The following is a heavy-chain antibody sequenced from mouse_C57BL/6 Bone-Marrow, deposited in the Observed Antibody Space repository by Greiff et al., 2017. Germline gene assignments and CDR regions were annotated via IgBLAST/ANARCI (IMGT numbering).Heavy chain of an antibody. CDR1: GYTFTSYW. D-gene: IGHD1-1*01. CDR3: AREPLRYLSLDY. Sequence: QVQLQQSGAELVKPGASVKMSCKASGYTFTSYWITWVKQRPGQGLEWIGDIYPGSGSTNYNEKFKSKATLTVDTSSSTAYMQLSSLTSEDSAVYYCAREPLRYLSLDYWGQGTSVTVSS. CDR2: IYPGSGST. V-gene: IGHV1-55*01. J-gene: IGHJ4*01.